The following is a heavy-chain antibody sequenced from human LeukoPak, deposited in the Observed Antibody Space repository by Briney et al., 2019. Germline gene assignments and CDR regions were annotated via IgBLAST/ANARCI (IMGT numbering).Heavy chain of an antibody. CDR3: ASRGYSGYDAYYYGMDV. J-gene: IGHJ6*04. Sequence: SVTVSFKASGGTFSSYAIIWVRQAPGQGLEWMGGIIPIFATANYAQKFQGRVTITADKSTSTAYMELSSLRSEDTAVYYCASRGYSGYDAYYYGMDVWGKGTTVTVSS. V-gene: IGHV1-69*06. D-gene: IGHD5-12*01. CDR1: GGTFSSYA. CDR2: IIPIFATA.